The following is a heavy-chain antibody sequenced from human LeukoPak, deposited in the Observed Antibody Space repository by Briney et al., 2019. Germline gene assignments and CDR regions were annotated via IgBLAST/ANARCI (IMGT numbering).Heavy chain of an antibody. CDR1: GFTFADYA. Sequence: PGRSLEPSFSTPGFTFADYAMIWVRPAPGKGLEWVGSIRNEADGETTEYAASVEGRFTVSRDDSKSIAYLQMNSLKTEDTAVYFCARLHFFDYLSWDHTYCTYMDAWGKGTTVTVS. D-gene: IGHD5-12*01. CDR2: IRNEADGETT. J-gene: IGHJ6*03. CDR3: ARLHFFDYLSWDHTYCTYMDA. V-gene: IGHV3-49*04.